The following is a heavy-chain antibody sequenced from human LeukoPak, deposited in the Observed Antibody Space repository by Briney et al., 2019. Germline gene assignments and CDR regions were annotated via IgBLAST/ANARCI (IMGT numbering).Heavy chain of an antibody. CDR2: ISSSSSYI. CDR1: GFTFSSCS. Sequence: GGSLRLSCAASGFTFSSCSMNWVRQAPGKGLEWVSSISSSSSYIYYADSVKGRFTISRDNAKNSLYLQMNSLRAEDTAVYYCARDLMYSSGWSDYWGQGTLVTVSS. J-gene: IGHJ4*02. D-gene: IGHD6-19*01. CDR3: ARDLMYSSGWSDY. V-gene: IGHV3-21*01.